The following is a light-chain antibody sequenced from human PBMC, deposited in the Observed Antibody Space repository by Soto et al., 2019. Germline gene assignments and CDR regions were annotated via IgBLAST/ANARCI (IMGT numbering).Light chain of an antibody. CDR2: NTN. CDR1: SGSVSTSYY. J-gene: IGLJ3*02. CDR3: LLYLGNAWV. Sequence: QAVVTQEPSCSVSHGGTVTLTCGLSSGSVSTSYYPRWYQQTPGQAPRKLIYNTNTRSSGVPDRFSGSILGNKAALTITGAQSEDESDYYCLLYLGNAWVFGGGT. V-gene: IGLV8-61*01.